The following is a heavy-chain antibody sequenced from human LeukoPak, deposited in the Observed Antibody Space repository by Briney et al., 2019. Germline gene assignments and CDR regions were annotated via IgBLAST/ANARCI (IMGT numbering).Heavy chain of an antibody. V-gene: IGHV4-31*03. D-gene: IGHD3-16*01. CDR1: GGSISSGGYY. Sequence: PSETLSLTCTVSGGSISSGGYYWSWIRQHPGKGLEWIGYIYYSGSTYYNPSLKSRVTISVDTSKNQFSLKLSSVTAADTAVYYCARDRRNYDWFDPWGQGTLVIVSS. CDR3: ARDRRNYDWFDP. CDR2: IYYSGST. J-gene: IGHJ5*02.